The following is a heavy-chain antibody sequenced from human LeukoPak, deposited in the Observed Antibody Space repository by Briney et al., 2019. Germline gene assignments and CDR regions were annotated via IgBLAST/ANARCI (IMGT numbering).Heavy chain of an antibody. CDR3: ARTKGTSYYDNSGYGAFDI. V-gene: IGHV1-2*02. D-gene: IGHD3-22*01. Sequence: ASVKVSXKASAFTFTDYYMHWVRQAPGQGLEWIGYINCNSGGTNYAQKFQGRVTMTRDTSISTAYMELSWLRSDDTAVFYCARTKGTSYYDNSGYGAFDIWGQGTMVTVSS. J-gene: IGHJ3*02. CDR2: INCNSGGT. CDR1: AFTFTDYY.